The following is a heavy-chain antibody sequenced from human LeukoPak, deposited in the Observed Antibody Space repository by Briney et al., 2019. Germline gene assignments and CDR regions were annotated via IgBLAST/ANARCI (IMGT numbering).Heavy chain of an antibody. V-gene: IGHV3-30*02. CDR2: IRYDGSNR. CDR3: AKDQTMVRGVIITDAFDI. J-gene: IGHJ3*02. D-gene: IGHD3-10*01. CDR1: GFTFSSYG. Sequence: PGGSLRLSCAASGFTFSSYGMHWVRQAPGKGLEWVAFIRYDGSNRYYADSVKGRFTISRDNSKNTLYLQMNSLRAEDTAVYYCAKDQTMVRGVIITDAFDIWGQGTMVTVSS.